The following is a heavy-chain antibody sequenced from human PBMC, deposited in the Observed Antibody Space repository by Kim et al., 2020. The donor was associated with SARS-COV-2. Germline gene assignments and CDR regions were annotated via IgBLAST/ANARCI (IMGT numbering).Heavy chain of an antibody. CDR1: GLKFGDHY. CDR2: LSPTSKTS. V-gene: IGHV3-11*01. Sequence: GGSLRLSCAASGLKFGDHYMSWLRQAPGKGLEWISYLSPTSKTSDYADSVRGRFTISRDNAKRSLFLHMTSLKGDDTAVYYCARELSGGDYTFQVWGQGTQVTVSS. CDR3: ARELSGGDYTFQV. D-gene: IGHD4-17*01. J-gene: IGHJ4*02.